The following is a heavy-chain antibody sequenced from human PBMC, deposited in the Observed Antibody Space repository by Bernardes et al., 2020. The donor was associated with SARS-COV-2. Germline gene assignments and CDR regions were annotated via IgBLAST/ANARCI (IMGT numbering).Heavy chain of an antibody. CDR3: ARRNFWSGYPHFDY. Sequence: GASLKISCKGSGYSVTSYWIGWVRQMPGKGLEWMGIIYPGDSDTRYSPSFQGQVTISADKSISTAYLQWSSLKASDTAMYYCARRNFWSGYPHFDYWGQGTLVTVSS. J-gene: IGHJ4*02. V-gene: IGHV5-51*01. CDR1: GYSVTSYW. D-gene: IGHD3-3*01. CDR2: IYPGDSDT.